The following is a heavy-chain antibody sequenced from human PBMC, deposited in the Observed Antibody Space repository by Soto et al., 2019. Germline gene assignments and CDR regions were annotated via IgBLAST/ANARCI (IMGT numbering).Heavy chain of an antibody. CDR3: ASHPRDNSGYWYYFDY. CDR1: GFTFSSYS. Sequence: EVQLVESGGGLVKPGGSLRLSCAASGFTFSSYSMNWDRQAPGKGLEWVSSISSSSSYIYYADSAKGRFTISRDNAKNALYLQMNSLRAEDTAVYYCASHPRDNSGYWYYFDYWGQGPLVPVSS. J-gene: IGHJ4*02. CDR2: ISSSSSYI. V-gene: IGHV3-21*01. D-gene: IGHD3-22*01.